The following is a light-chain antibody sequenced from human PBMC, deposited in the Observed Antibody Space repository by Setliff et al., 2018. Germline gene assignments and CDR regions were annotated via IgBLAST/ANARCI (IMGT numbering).Light chain of an antibody. CDR2: EVS. CDR3: GSYTSSSTRV. V-gene: IGLV2-14*01. Sequence: QSALAQPASVSGSPGQSITISCTGTSSDVGYYNYVSWYQQHPGKAPKLMIYEVSNRPSGVSNRFSGSKSGNTASLTISGLQAEDEADYYCGSYTSSSTRVFGTGTKVTVL. J-gene: IGLJ1*01. CDR1: SSDVGYYNY.